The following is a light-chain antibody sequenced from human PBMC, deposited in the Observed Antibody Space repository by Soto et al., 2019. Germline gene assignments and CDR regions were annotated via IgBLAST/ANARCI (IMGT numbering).Light chain of an antibody. CDR2: GAY. Sequence: VLTQSPGTLSLSPGERATLSCRASQSVSSSYLARYQQKPRQAPRLLIYGAYSRATGIPDTFSGSGSGTDFTPTISRLEHEDFAVYYCQQHGSSPRGTCGQGTRREIK. J-gene: IGKJ5*01. CDR3: QQHGSSPRGT. CDR1: QSVSSSY. V-gene: IGKV3-20*01.